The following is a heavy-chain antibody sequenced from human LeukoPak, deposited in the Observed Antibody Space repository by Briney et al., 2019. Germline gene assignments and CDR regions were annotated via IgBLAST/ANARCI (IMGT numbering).Heavy chain of an antibody. D-gene: IGHD1-1*01. CDR2: ISSSSSYI. J-gene: IGHJ5*02. CDR3: ARLGLEVGGPNWFDP. CDR1: GFTFSSYS. V-gene: IGHV3-21*01. Sequence: GGSLRLSCAASGFTFSSYSMNWVRQAPGKGLEWVSSISSSSSYIYYADSVKGRFTISRDNAKNSLYLQMNSLRVEDTAVYYCARLGLEVGGPNWFDPWGQGTLVTVSS.